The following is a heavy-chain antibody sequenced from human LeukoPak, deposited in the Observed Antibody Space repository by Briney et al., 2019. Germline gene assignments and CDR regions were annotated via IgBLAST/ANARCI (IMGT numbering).Heavy chain of an antibody. D-gene: IGHD2-15*01. Sequence: ASVKVSCKASGYAFTGFHMHWVRQAPGQGLEWMGWINPNSGGTNYAQKFQGRVTMTRDTSISTVYMELSRLRSDDTAVYYCARDRLRLGYERTNWFDPWGQGTLVTVSS. J-gene: IGHJ5*02. V-gene: IGHV1-2*02. CDR2: INPNSGGT. CDR1: GYAFTGFH. CDR3: ARDRLRLGYERTNWFDP.